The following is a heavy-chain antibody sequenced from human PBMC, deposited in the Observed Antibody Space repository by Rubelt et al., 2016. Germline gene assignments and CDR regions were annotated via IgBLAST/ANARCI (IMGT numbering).Heavy chain of an antibody. J-gene: IGHJ5*02. CDR2: FIPTFGTA. Sequence: QVQLVQSGAEVKKPGSSVKVSCKASGGTFSSYAFRWLRQAPGQGLEWMGGFIPTFGTANYAKKFQGRVTITADESTSTAYMELSSLRSEDTAVYYCARASSTSYWEGWFDPWGQGTLVTVSS. D-gene: IGHD2-2*01. CDR3: ARASSTSYWEGWFDP. CDR1: GGTFSSYA. V-gene: IGHV1-69*01.